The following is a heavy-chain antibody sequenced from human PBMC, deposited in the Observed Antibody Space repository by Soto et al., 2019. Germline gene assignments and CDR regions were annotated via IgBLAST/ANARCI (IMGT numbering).Heavy chain of an antibody. CDR2: IKSDGSST. V-gene: IGHV3-74*01. CDR3: AKREGSAYGLCH. J-gene: IGHJ4*02. CDR1: GFSFSSYW. Sequence: EVQLVESGGGLIPPGGSLRLSCAASGFSFSSYWMHWVRQAPGKGLVWVSRIKSDGSSTDYADSVKGRFTISRHNSKNTLYLQMNRLRAEDTAVYFCAKREGSAYGLCHWGQGKLVTISS. D-gene: IGHD4-17*01.